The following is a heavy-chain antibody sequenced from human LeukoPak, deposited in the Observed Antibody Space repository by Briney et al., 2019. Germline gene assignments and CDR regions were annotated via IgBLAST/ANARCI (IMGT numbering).Heavy chain of an antibody. V-gene: IGHV3-74*01. CDR3: ARGSNWFPQDAFDL. CDR1: GFTFSSYW. CDR2: MNSDGSST. J-gene: IGHJ3*01. Sequence: GGSLGLSCAASGFTFSSYWMHWVRQAPGKGLVWVSRMNSDGSSTNYADSVKGRFTISRDNAKNTLYLQMNSLRDEDTAMYYCARGSNWFPQDAFDLWGQGTMVTVSS. D-gene: IGHD6-13*01.